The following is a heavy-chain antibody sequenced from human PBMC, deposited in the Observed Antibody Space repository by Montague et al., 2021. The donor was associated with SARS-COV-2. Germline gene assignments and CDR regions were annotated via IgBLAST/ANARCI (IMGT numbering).Heavy chain of an antibody. CDR2: IYYSGST. CDR1: GGSISSYY. D-gene: IGHD1-1*01. CDR3: ARVGGNEYRFFDY. J-gene: IGHJ4*02. V-gene: IGHV4-59*08. Sequence: SETLSLTCTVSGGSISSYYWSWIRQPPGKGLEWIGYIYYSGSTNYNPSLKSRVTISVDTSNNQFSLSLTSVTAADTAVYYCARVGGNEYRFFDYWGQGSLVTVSS.